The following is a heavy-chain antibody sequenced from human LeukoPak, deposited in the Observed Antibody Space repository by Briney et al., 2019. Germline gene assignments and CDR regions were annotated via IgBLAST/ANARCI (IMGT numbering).Heavy chain of an antibody. Sequence: ASVKVSCKASGYTFTSYYMHWVRQAPGQGLEWMGIINPSGGSTSYAQKFQGRVTMTRDMSTSTVYMELSSLRSEDTAVYYCARGREDIVVVPAARPTSSHYMDVWGKGTTVTVSS. J-gene: IGHJ6*03. D-gene: IGHD2-2*01. CDR2: INPSGGST. CDR3: ARGREDIVVVPAARPTSSHYMDV. V-gene: IGHV1-46*01. CDR1: GYTFTSYY.